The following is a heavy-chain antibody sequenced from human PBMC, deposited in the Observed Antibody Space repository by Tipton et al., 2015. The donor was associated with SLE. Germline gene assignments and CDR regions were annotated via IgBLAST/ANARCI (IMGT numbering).Heavy chain of an antibody. J-gene: IGHJ5*02. CDR3: GRHVATPYRGFDP. CDR2: IYSSGTA. CDR1: DDSVSNSAYY. Sequence: TLSLTCTVSDDSVSNSAYYWGWIRQSPGKGLEWIGTIYSSGTAYYKPSLKSRVSISADTSKNQFSLKLTSVTAADTAIYYCGRHVATPYRGFDPWGQGTLVTVSS. D-gene: IGHD5-12*01. V-gene: IGHV4-39*01.